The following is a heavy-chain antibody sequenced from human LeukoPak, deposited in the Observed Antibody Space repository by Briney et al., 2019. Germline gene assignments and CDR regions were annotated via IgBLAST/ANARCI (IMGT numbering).Heavy chain of an antibody. CDR3: AKGVGYGGMDV. J-gene: IGHJ6*02. D-gene: IGHD5-12*01. CDR1: GFSFSGYG. V-gene: IGHV3-30*18. Sequence: GGSLRLSCAASGFSFSGYGMHWVRQAPGKGLEWVAVISYDGHNEYYADSVKGRFTISRDNSKNTVLLQMNSLRVGDAAVYYCAKGVGYGGMDVWGQGTTVIVSS. CDR2: ISYDGHNE.